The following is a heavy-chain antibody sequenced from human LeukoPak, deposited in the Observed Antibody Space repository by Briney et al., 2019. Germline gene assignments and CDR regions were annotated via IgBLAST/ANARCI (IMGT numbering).Heavy chain of an antibody. D-gene: IGHD6-19*01. Sequence: SETLSLTCTVSGYSISSGTYWDWIRQPPGKGLEWIGTIYHSGSTYYNPSLKSRVTISVDTSKNQFSLKLSSVTAADTAVFYCATLGYSSGSFDYWGQGTLVTVSS. J-gene: IGHJ4*02. CDR2: IYHSGST. CDR3: ATLGYSSGSFDY. CDR1: GYSISSGTY. V-gene: IGHV4-38-2*02.